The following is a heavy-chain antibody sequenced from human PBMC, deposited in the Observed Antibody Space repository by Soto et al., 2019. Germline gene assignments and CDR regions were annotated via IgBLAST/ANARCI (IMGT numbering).Heavy chain of an antibody. J-gene: IGHJ4*02. CDR2: IYYSGST. CDR3: ASIGSSREASLGFDY. Sequence: SETLSLTCTVSGGSISSGGYYWSWIRQHPGKGLEWIGYIYYSGSTYYNPSLKSRVTISVDTSKNQFSLKLSSVTAADTAVYYCASIGSSREASLGFDYWGQGTLVTISS. D-gene: IGHD6-13*01. CDR1: GGSISSGGYY. V-gene: IGHV4-31*03.